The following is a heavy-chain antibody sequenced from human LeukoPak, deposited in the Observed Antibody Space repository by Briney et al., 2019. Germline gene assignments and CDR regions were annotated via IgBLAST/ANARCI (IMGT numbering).Heavy chain of an antibody. CDR2: ISAYNGNT. J-gene: IGHJ5*02. CDR1: GYTFTGYY. V-gene: IGHV1-18*04. CDR3: ARGAVTKGNWFDP. D-gene: IGHD4-17*01. Sequence: ASVKVSCKASGYTFTGYYMHWVRQAPGQGLEWMGWISAYNGNTNYAQKLQGRVTMTTDTSTSTAYMELRSLRSDDTAVYYCARGAVTKGNWFDPWGQGTLVTVSS.